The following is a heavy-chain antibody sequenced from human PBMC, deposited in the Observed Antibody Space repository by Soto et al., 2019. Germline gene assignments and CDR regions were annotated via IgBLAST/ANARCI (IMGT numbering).Heavy chain of an antibody. Sequence: PSETLSLTCTVSGGSISSGGYYWSWIRRHPGKGLEWIGYIYYSGSTYYNPSLKSRVTISVDTSKNQFSLKLSSVTAADTAVYYCARGVPATQSLDYWGQGTLVTVSS. CDR1: GGSISSGGYY. CDR3: ARGVPATQSLDY. J-gene: IGHJ4*02. D-gene: IGHD2-2*01. V-gene: IGHV4-31*03. CDR2: IYYSGST.